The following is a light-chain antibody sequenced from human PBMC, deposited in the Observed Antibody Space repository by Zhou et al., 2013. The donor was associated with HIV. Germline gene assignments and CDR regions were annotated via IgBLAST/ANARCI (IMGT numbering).Light chain of an antibody. V-gene: IGKV1-12*01. Sequence: DIQMTQSPSSVSASVGDRVTITCRASQSISTWLAWYQQKPGKAPKLLIYDASSLQSGVPSRFSGSGSGTEFTLTISSLQPEDFATYYCQRANSFPFTFGPGTKVYIK. CDR3: QRANSFPFT. J-gene: IGKJ3*01. CDR2: DAS. CDR1: QSISTW.